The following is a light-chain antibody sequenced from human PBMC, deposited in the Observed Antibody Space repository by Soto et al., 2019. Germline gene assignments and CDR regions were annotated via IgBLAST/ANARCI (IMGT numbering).Light chain of an antibody. Sequence: AIRMTQSPSSFSASTGDRVTITCRASQGISSYLAWYQQKPGKAPKLLIYAASTLQSGVPSRFSGSGSGTDFTLTISCMQSEEFATYYCQQYYSYPPALTFCGGTKVEIK. V-gene: IGKV1-8*01. CDR2: AAS. J-gene: IGKJ4*01. CDR1: QGISSY. CDR3: QQYYSYPPALT.